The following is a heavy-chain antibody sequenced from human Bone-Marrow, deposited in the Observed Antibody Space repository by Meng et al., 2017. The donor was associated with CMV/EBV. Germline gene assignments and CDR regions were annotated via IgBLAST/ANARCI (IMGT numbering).Heavy chain of an antibody. D-gene: IGHD3-22*01. J-gene: IGHJ5*02. V-gene: IGHV3-33*06. CDR1: GFTFSNYG. CDR2: VWSDGTDR. CDR3: AKDPLIRKYYYDTSGYH. Sequence: GGSLRLSCAASGFTFSNYGMHWVRQAPGKGLECVAVVWSDGTDRYYADSVKGRFTIYKDNSKNTLYLQMNSLRVEDTAVYYCAKDPLIRKYYYDTSGYHWGQGTLVTVSS.